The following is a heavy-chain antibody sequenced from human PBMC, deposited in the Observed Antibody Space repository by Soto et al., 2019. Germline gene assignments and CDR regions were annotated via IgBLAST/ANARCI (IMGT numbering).Heavy chain of an antibody. J-gene: IGHJ6*03. Sequence: SETLSLTCTVSGGSISSSSYYWGWIRQPPGKGLEWIGSIYYSGSTYYNPSLKSRVTISVDTSKNQFSLKLSSVTAADTAVYYCARSTYYYHYYMDVWGKGTTFTVSS. V-gene: IGHV4-39*01. CDR1: GGSISSSSYY. CDR3: ARSTYYYHYYMDV. CDR2: IYYSGST.